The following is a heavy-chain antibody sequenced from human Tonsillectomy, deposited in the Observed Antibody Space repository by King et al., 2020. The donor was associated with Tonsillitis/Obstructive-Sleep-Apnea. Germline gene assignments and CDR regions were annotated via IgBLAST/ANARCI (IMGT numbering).Heavy chain of an antibody. D-gene: IGHD3-16*01. Sequence: QLQESGPGLVKPSETLSLTCTVSGGSISSYYWSWIRQPPGKGLEWIGYIYYSGSTNYNPSLKSRVSISVDTSKNQFSLKLSSVTAADTAVYFCARHRGGTRWLVDYWGQGTLVTVSS. V-gene: IGHV4-59*08. CDR1: GGSISSYY. J-gene: IGHJ4*02. CDR3: ARHRGGTRWLVDY. CDR2: IYYSGST.